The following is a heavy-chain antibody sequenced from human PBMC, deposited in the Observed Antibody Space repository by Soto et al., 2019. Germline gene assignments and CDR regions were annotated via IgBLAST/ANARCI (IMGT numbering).Heavy chain of an antibody. CDR1: GGSISSGGFY. CDR2: IYHSGST. J-gene: IGHJ4*02. Sequence: QVQLQQSGPGLVKPSQTLSLTCTVSGGSISSGGFYWSWIRQYPGKGLEWIGYIYHSGSTYYNPSLKRRLSMSIDTSKNQFSLKLSSVTAADTALYFCARGGDSYTIFDYWGQGTRVTVSS. V-gene: IGHV4-31*03. D-gene: IGHD5-18*01. CDR3: ARGGDSYTIFDY.